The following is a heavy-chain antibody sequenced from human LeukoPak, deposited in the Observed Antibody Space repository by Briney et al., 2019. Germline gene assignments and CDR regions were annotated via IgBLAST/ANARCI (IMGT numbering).Heavy chain of an antibody. J-gene: IGHJ4*02. D-gene: IGHD4-11*01. CDR3: AKDWPVSGDHYSPFDY. CDR1: GFTFSSHA. Sequence: GGSLRLSCAASGFTFSSHAMSWVRQAPGMGLEWVAAISRSGTNTYYVDSVKGRFTISRDSSKNTLHLQMDSLRAENTAVYYCAKDWPVSGDHYSPFDYWGQGTLVTVSS. V-gene: IGHV3-23*01. CDR2: ISRSGTNT.